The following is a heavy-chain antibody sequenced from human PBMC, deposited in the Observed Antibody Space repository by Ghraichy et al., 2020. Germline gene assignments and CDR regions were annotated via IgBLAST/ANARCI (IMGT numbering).Heavy chain of an antibody. CDR3: ARGEKQWLTLYYYYGMDV. V-gene: IGHV4-59*01. D-gene: IGHD6-19*01. CDR1: GGSSSSYY. Sequence: SETLSLTCTVSGGSSSSYYWSWIRQPPGKGLEWIGYIYYSGITNYNLSLKSRVTISVDTFKNQFSLKLSSVTAADTAVYYCARGEKQWLTLYYYYGMDVWGQGTTVTVSS. J-gene: IGHJ6*02. CDR2: IYYSGIT.